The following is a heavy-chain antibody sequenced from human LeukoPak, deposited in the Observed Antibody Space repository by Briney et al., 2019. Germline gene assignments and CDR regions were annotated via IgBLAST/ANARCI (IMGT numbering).Heavy chain of an antibody. CDR3: ASGSGSYYRGGY. CDR2: TSSSSSYI. CDR1: GFTFSSYS. D-gene: IGHD3-10*01. Sequence: PGGSLRLSCAASGFTFSSYSMNWVRQAPGKGLEWVSSTSSSSSYIYYADSVKGRFTISRDNAKNSLYLQMNSLRAEDTAVYYCASGSGSYYRGGYWGQGTLVTVSS. J-gene: IGHJ4*02. V-gene: IGHV3-21*01.